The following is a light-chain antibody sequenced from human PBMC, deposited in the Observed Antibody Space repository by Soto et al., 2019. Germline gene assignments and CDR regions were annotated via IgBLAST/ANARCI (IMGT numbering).Light chain of an antibody. V-gene: IGLV3-21*04. Sequence: SYELTQAPSVSVAPGKTARLTCGGNNIESKSVHWYQLKPGQAPVLVIYYGSDRPSGIPERFSGSNSGNTATLTISRVEAGDEADYYCQVWDNSGNHVVLGGGTKLTVL. CDR1: NIESKS. CDR2: YGS. J-gene: IGLJ2*01. CDR3: QVWDNSGNHVV.